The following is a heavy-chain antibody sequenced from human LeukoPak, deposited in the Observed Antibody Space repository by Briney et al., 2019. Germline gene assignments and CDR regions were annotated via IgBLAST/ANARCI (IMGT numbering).Heavy chain of an antibody. V-gene: IGHV4-59*01. CDR2: ISYSGST. D-gene: IGHD3-22*01. Sequence: SETLSLTCAVSGGSISSYYWSWIRQPPGKGLEWIGYISYSGSTSYNPSPKSRVTISVDTSKNQLSLELSSVTAADTAVYYCARGDSYDSSGYYYGLDYWGQGTLVTVSS. CDR3: ARGDSYDSSGYYYGLDY. J-gene: IGHJ4*02. CDR1: GGSISSYY.